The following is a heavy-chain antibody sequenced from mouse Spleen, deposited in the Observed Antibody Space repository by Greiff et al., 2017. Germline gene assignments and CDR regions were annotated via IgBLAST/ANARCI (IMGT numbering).Heavy chain of an antibody. CDR1: GFTFSDYY. Sequence: DVKLVESEGGLVQPGSSMKLSCTASGFTFSDYYMAWVRQVPEKGLEWVANINYDGSSTYYLDSLKSRFIISRDNAKNILYLQMSSLKSEDTATYYCAREGSPYAMDYWGQGTSVTVSS. D-gene: IGHD1-1*02. CDR3: AREGSPYAMDY. J-gene: IGHJ4*01. CDR2: INYDGSST. V-gene: IGHV5-16*01.